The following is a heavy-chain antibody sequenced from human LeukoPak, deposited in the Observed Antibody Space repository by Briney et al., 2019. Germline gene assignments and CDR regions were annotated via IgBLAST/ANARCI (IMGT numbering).Heavy chain of an antibody. V-gene: IGHV4-59*01. Sequence: ASETLSLTCTVSGGSISSYYWSWIRQPPGKGLEWIGYIYYSGSTNYNPSLKSRVTISVDTSKNQFSLKLSSVTAADTAVYYCARRKTVDTAMVGDYYYYYYMDVWGKGTTVTVSS. CDR2: IYYSGST. J-gene: IGHJ6*03. CDR1: GGSISSYY. D-gene: IGHD5-18*01. CDR3: ARRKTVDTAMVGDYYYYYYMDV.